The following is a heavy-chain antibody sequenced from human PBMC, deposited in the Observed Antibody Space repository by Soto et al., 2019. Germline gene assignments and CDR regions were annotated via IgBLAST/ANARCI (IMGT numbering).Heavy chain of an antibody. CDR3: ARESLILMTTVTGVSLDP. Sequence: GSSVKVSCKASGYTFTGYYMHWVRQAPGQGLEWMGWINPNSGGTNYAQKFQGRVTMTRDTSISTAYMELSRMRSDETAVYSCARESLILMTTVTGVSLDPWGQATLVTVSS. CDR2: INPNSGGT. D-gene: IGHD4-4*01. V-gene: IGHV1-2*02. CDR1: GYTFTGYY. J-gene: IGHJ5*02.